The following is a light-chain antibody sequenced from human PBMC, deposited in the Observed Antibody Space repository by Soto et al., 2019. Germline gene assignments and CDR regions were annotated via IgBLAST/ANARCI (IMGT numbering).Light chain of an antibody. Sequence: VLTRSPATLSLSPGERATLSCRASQSVSSSYLAWYQQKPGQAPRLLIYGASSRATGIPDRFSGSGSGTDFTLTISSLEPEDFAVYYCQQYGSSPNTFGQGTRLEIK. V-gene: IGKV3-20*01. CDR1: QSVSSSY. CDR3: QQYGSSPNT. J-gene: IGKJ5*01. CDR2: GAS.